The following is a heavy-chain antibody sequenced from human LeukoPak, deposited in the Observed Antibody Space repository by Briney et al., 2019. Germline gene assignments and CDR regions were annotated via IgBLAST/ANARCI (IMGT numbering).Heavy chain of an antibody. D-gene: IGHD5-24*01. CDR2: TDPSDSYT. CDR3: ARHVEMATTFDY. CDR1: GYNFPKSW. Sequence: GESLKISCKASGYNFPKSWIGWVRQMPGKGLEWMGTTDPSDSYTKYSPSFHGHVTISADKSISTAYLQWSGLKASDTAMYYCARHVEMATTFDYWGQGTLVTVSS. V-gene: IGHV5-10-1*01. J-gene: IGHJ4*02.